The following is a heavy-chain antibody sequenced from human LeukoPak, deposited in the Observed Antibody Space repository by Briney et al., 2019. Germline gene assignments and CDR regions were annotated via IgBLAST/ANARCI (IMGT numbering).Heavy chain of an antibody. CDR1: GFTFSSYA. J-gene: IGHJ3*02. Sequence: GRSLRLSCAASGFTFSSYAMHWVRQAPGKGLEWVAVISYDGSNKYYADSVKGRFTISRDNSKNTLYLQMNSLRAEDTAVYYCAGESSGWYLAAFNAFDIWGQGTTVTVSS. D-gene: IGHD6-19*01. CDR3: AGESSGWYLAAFNAFDI. CDR2: ISYDGSNK. V-gene: IGHV3-30*04.